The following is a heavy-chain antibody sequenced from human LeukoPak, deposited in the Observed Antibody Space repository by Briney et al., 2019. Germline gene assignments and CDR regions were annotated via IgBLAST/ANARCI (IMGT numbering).Heavy chain of an antibody. CDR1: GGSISSGDYY. V-gene: IGHV4-31*03. CDR3: ARGPIFGMDNTGY. CDR2: IYYSGNT. Sequence: PSETLSLTCTVSGGSISSGDYYWSWIRQHPGKGLEWIGYIYYSGNTYYNPSLKSRVTISVDTSKNQFSLKLSSVTAADTAVYYCARGPIFGMDNTGYWGQGTLVTVSS. D-gene: IGHD3-3*01. J-gene: IGHJ4*02.